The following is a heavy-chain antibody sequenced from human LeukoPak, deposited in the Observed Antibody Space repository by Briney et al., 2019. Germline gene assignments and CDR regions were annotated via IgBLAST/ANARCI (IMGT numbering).Heavy chain of an antibody. CDR2: ISNSGDST. D-gene: IGHD1-14*01. CDR1: GFTFSSYA. J-gene: IGHJ4*02. V-gene: IGHV3-23*01. CDR3: VKDRCDRATCPEV. Sequence: GGSLRLSCAASGFTFSSYAMSWVRQAPGKGLEWVSGISNSGDSTYYPDSVKGRFTISRDNSKNTLHLQVSSLRAEDTALYYCVKDRCDRATCPEVWGQGTLVTVSS.